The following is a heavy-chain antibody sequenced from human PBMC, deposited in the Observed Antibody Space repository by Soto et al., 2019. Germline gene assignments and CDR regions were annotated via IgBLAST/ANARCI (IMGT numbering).Heavy chain of an antibody. Sequence: EVQLVESGGGLVQPGGSLRLSCAASGFTFSSYSMNWVRQAPGKGLEWVSYISSSSSTIYYADSVKGRFTISRDNAKNXXYLQMNSLRDEDTAVYYCARDRDYGDYGCDWYFDLWGRGTLVTVSS. CDR1: GFTFSSYS. CDR3: ARDRDYGDYGCDWYFDL. V-gene: IGHV3-48*02. D-gene: IGHD4-17*01. CDR2: ISSSSSTI. J-gene: IGHJ2*01.